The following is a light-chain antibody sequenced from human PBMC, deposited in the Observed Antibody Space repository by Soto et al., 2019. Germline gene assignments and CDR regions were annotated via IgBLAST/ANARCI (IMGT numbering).Light chain of an antibody. CDR1: QSVSSSY. CDR3: QERTNWLT. J-gene: IGKJ5*01. Sequence: ESVLTQSPCTLSLSTGERATLSCRASQSVSSSYLAWYQQKPGQAPRLLIFGASTRATGIPARFSGSGSGTDFTLTISSLESEDFAVYYCQERTNWLTFGGGTRLEIK. V-gene: IGKV3D-20*02. CDR2: GAS.